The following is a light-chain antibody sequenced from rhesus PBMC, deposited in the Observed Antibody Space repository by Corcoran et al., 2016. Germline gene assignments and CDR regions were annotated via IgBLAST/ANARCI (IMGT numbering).Light chain of an antibody. J-gene: IGLJ2*01. CDR1: NIGSKY. Sequence: SFNLTQPPSVSVSTGQTARITCGGDNIGSKYVHWYQQKPPQAPIVVIYYDNERASGIPERFSGSKSGNTATLTISGVEAGDEGDYYCQVVDWTRVQIFGGGTRLTVL. CDR2: YDN. CDR3: QVVDWTRVQI. V-gene: IGLV3-36*02.